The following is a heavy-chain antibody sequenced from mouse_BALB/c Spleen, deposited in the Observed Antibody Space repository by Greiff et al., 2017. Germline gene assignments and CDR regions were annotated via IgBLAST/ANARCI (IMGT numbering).Heavy chain of an antibody. CDR1: GDSITSGY. CDR3: ARWDGSSAYYYAMDY. Sequence: VQLQQSGPSLVKPSQTLSLTCSVTGDSITSGYWNWIRKFPGNKLEYMGYISYSGSTYYNPSLKSRISITRDTSKNQYYLQLNSVTTEDTATYYCARWDGSSAYYYAMDYWGQGTSVTVSS. D-gene: IGHD1-1*01. V-gene: IGHV3-8*02. CDR2: ISYSGST. J-gene: IGHJ4*01.